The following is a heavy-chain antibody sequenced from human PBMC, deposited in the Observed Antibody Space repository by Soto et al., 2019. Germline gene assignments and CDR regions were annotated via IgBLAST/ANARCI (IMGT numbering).Heavy chain of an antibody. V-gene: IGHV1-18*01. CDR1: GYNFLNFG. Sequence: QIQLVQSGAEVKKPGASVKVSCKASGYNFLNFGVSWVRQAPGQGLEWMGWVSPKSGNTDYARKVKGRVTMATDTSTTTAYMELRGLRSDDTAVYYCARGRTLSSIGPLLVWGQGTLVSVSS. CDR3: ARGRTLSSIGPLLV. D-gene: IGHD1-7*01. J-gene: IGHJ1*01. CDR2: VSPKSGNT.